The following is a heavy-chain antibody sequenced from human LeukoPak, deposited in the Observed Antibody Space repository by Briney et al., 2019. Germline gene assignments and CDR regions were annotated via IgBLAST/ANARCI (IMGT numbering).Heavy chain of an antibody. J-gene: IGHJ4*02. V-gene: IGHV1-69*13. D-gene: IGHD2-8*01. CDR1: GGTFSSYA. Sequence: ASVKVSCKASGGTFSSYAISWVRQAPGQGLEWMGGIVPIFGTANYAQKFQGRVTITADESTSTAYMELSSLRSEDTAVYYCARSLSVYRIYYFDYWGQGTLVTVSS. CDR2: IVPIFGTA. CDR3: ARSLSVYRIYYFDY.